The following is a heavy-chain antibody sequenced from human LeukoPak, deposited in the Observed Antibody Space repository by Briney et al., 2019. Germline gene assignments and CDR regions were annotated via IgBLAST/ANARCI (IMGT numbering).Heavy chain of an antibody. CDR2: ISRDGSVQ. D-gene: IGHD3-22*01. V-gene: IGHV3-30*04. J-gene: IGHJ6*04. Sequence: GRSLRLSCAASGFTFNNYAMHWVRQAPGEGLEWVAVISRDGSVQYYADSVKGRLTISRDNAKNTLYLQMNSLRAEDTAVYYCAELGITMNAGVWGKGTTVTISS. CDR3: AELGITMNAGV. CDR1: GFTFNNYA.